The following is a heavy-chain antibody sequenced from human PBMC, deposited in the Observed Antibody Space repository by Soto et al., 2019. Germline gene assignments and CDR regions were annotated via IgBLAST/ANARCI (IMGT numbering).Heavy chain of an antibody. CDR2: IYYSGST. Sequence: SETLSLTCTVSGGSISSGGYYWSWIRQHPGKGLEWIGYIYYSGSTYYNPSLKSRVTISVDTSKNQFSLKLSSVTAADTAVYYCARKKISGRVSWFDPWGQGTLVTVSS. D-gene: IGHD3-3*01. J-gene: IGHJ5*02. CDR1: GGSISSGGYY. V-gene: IGHV4-31*03. CDR3: ARKKISGRVSWFDP.